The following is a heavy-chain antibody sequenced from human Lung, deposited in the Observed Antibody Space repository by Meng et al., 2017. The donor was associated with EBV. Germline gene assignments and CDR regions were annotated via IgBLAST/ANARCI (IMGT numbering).Heavy chain of an antibody. CDR1: NGSFNGYY. CDR2: INHSGSS. CDR3: ARISYSGSPFDP. J-gene: IGHJ5*02. D-gene: IGHD1-26*01. V-gene: IGHV4-34*01. Sequence: QLQQWGPGLLKPSATLSLTCAVYNGSFNGYYWTWIRQSLGKGLEWIGQINHSGSSNSNPSLESRVTFSVDTSKNQFSLKLTSVTAADTGVYYCARISYSGSPFDPWGQGTLVTVSS.